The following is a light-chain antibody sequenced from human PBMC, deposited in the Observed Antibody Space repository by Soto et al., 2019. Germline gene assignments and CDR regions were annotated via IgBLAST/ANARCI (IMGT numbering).Light chain of an antibody. V-gene: IGKV3-15*01. CDR3: KQYNSCPPVN. CDR2: GAS. J-gene: IGKJ2*01. CDR1: QSVSSN. Sequence: EIVMTQSPATLSVSPGERATLSCSASQSVSSNLAWYQQKPGQAPRLLIYGASTRATGIPAMFSGSRSGTEFNLTISRLQSEDFAVYYCKQYNSCPPVNFGQGTKLEIK.